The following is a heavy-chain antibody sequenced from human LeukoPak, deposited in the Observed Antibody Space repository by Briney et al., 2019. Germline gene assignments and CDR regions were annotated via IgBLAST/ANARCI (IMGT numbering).Heavy chain of an antibody. Sequence: GGSLGLSCAASGFTFSSYSMNWVRQAPGKGLEWVSYISSSSSTIYYADSVKGRFTISRDNAKNSLYLQMNSLRAEDTAVYYCARVQKPPEYYYDSSGYYSFDYWGQGTLVTVSS. CDR1: GFTFSSYS. V-gene: IGHV3-48*01. CDR2: ISSSSSTI. J-gene: IGHJ4*02. CDR3: ARVQKPPEYYYDSSGYYSFDY. D-gene: IGHD3-22*01.